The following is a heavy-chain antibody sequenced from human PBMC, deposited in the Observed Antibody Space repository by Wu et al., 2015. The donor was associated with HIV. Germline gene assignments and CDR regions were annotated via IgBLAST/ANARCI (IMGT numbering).Heavy chain of an antibody. D-gene: IGHD3-3*01. Sequence: QVQLVQSGAEVKKPGASVKVSCKASGYTFTSYDINWVRQAPGQGLEWMGWMNPNRGNTGYAQKFQGRVTITRDTSTGTAYMELGSLKSEDTAMYFCARSHTIFGVVGAGFDYVGPGNPGHRLL. CDR3: ARSHTIFGVVGAGFDY. CDR2: MNPNRGNT. J-gene: IGHJ4*02. V-gene: IGHV1-8*03. CDR1: GYTFTSYD.